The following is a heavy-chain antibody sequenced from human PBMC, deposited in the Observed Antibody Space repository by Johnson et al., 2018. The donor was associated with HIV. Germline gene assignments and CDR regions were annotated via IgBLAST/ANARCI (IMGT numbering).Heavy chain of an antibody. CDR3: ARAQFAVDDAFDI. D-gene: IGHD6-19*01. J-gene: IGHJ3*02. CDR1: GFTFSSYG. CDR2: IWYDGSNK. V-gene: IGHV3-33*08. Sequence: QVQLVESGGGVVQPGRSLGLSCTASGFTFSSYGMHWVRQAPGKGLEWVAVIWYDGSNKYYADSVKGRFTISRDNSKNTLYLQMNSLRAGDTAVYYCARAQFAVDDAFDIWGQGTMVTVSS.